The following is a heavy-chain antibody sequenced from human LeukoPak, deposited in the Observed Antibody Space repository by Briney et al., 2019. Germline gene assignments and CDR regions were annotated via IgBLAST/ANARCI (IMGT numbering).Heavy chain of an antibody. V-gene: IGHV3-23*01. CDR3: GKTTTGYSSGRYPGWPVDY. D-gene: IGHD6-19*01. CDR2: IFGSGGSA. Sequence: GGSLRLSCAASGFTFNSYAMYWVRQAPGKGLEWVSGIFGSGGSAHYADSVKGRFTISRDNSKNTVYLQMDSLRVEDTAVYYCGKTTTGYSSGRYPGWPVDYWGQGTMVTVSS. CDR1: GFTFNSYA. J-gene: IGHJ3*01.